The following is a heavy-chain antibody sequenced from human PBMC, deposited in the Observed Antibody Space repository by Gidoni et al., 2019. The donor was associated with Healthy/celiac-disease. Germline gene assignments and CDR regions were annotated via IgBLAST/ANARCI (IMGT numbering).Heavy chain of an antibody. CDR3: ARDTNEKVPRVEMVYYFDY. Sequence: QVQLQQSGPGLVKPSQTLSLTCAISGDSVSSNSAAWNWIRQSPSRGLEWLGRTYYRSKWYNDYAVSVKSRITINPDTSKNQFSLQLNSVTPEDTAVYYCARDTNEKVPRVEMVYYFDYWGQRTLVTVSS. D-gene: IGHD2-2*01. CDR1: GDSVSSNSAA. V-gene: IGHV6-1*01. J-gene: IGHJ4*02. CDR2: TYYRSKWYN.